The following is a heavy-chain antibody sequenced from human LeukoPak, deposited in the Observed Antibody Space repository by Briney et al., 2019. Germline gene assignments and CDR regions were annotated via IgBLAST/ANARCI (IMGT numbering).Heavy chain of an antibody. CDR3: ATPIAAAGNWFDP. J-gene: IGHJ5*02. CDR2: FDPEDGET. D-gene: IGHD6-13*01. V-gene: IGHV1-24*01. Sequence: GASVKVSCMVSGYTLTELSMHWVRQAPGEGLEWMGGFDPEDGETIYAQKFQGRVTMTEDTSTDTAYIELSSLRSEDTAVYYCATPIAAAGNWFDPWGQGTLVTVSS. CDR1: GYTLTELS.